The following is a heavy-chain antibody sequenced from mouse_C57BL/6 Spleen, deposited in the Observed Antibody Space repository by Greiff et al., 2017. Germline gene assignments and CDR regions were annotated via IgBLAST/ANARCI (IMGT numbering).Heavy chain of an antibody. J-gene: IGHJ1*03. CDR3: ARSGDYGSSPYWYFDV. V-gene: IGHV1-82*01. CDR2: IYPGDGDT. D-gene: IGHD1-1*01. CDR1: GYAFSSSW. Sequence: VQLQQSGPELVKPGASVKISCKASGYAFSSSWMNWVKQRPGKGLEWIGRIYPGDGDTNYNGQFKGKATLTADKSSSTAYMQLSSLTSEDSAVYFCARSGDYGSSPYWYFDVWGTGTTVTVSS.